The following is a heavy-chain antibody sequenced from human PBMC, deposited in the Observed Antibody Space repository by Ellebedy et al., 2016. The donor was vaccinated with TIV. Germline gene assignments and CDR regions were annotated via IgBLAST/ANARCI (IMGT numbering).Heavy chain of an antibody. J-gene: IGHJ4*02. V-gene: IGHV1-46*01. CDR3: AREGTSGALDY. D-gene: IGHD2-2*01. Sequence: AAPVKVSCKASGYTFTSYYMHWVRQAPGQGLEWMGIINLSGGSTSYAQKFQGRVTMTRDTSTSTVFMELSSLRSEDTAVYYCAREGTSGALDYWGQGTLVTVSS. CDR2: INLSGGST. CDR1: GYTFTSYY.